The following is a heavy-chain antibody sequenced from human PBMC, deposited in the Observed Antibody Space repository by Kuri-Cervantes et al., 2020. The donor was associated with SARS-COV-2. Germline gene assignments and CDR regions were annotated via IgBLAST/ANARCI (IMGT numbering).Heavy chain of an antibody. Sequence: GSLRLSCTVSGGSISSSSYYWGWIRQPPGKGLEWIGSIYYSGSTYYNPSLKSRVTISVDTSKNQFSLKLSSVTAADTAVYYCAGEDLSVVVPAAFFDYWGQGTLVTVSS. CDR3: AGEDLSVVVPAAFFDY. D-gene: IGHD2-2*01. V-gene: IGHV4-39*07. CDR1: GGSISSSSYY. J-gene: IGHJ4*02. CDR2: IYYSGST.